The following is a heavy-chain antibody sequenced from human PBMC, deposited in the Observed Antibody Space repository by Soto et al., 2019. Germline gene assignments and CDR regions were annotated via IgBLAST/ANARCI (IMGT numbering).Heavy chain of an antibody. CDR3: ARVYCSGGSCYEFDY. V-gene: IGHV4-31*03. CDR2: IYYSGST. J-gene: IGHJ4*02. Sequence: QVQLQESGPGLVKPSPTLSLTCTVSGGSISSGGYYWSWIRQHPGKGLEWIGYIYYSGSTYYNPSLKSRVTISVATSKNQFSLKLSSVTAADTAVYYCARVYCSGGSCYEFDYWGQGTLVTVSS. D-gene: IGHD2-15*01. CDR1: GGSISSGGYY.